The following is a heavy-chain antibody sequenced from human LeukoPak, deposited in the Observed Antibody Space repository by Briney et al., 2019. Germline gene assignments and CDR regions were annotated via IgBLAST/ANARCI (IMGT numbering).Heavy chain of an antibody. Sequence: SETLSLTCGVSGETFNDYYWSLLRQPPGKGLEWIGEINQSGDTNYNPSFESRVTMSVDASKKQFSLKVKSVTAADGAVYYCARSMSPYYDVTSAYWVWGYWGQGSLVIISA. CDR2: INQSGDT. CDR1: GETFNDYY. D-gene: IGHD3-3*01. V-gene: IGHV4-34*01. J-gene: IGHJ4*02. CDR3: ARSMSPYYDVTSAYWVWGY.